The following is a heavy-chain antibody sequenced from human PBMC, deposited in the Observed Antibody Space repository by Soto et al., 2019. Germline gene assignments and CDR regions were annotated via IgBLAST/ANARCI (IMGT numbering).Heavy chain of an antibody. CDR1: GYTFTSYY. V-gene: IGHV1-46*01. CDR3: ARDLGIVVVPAAIKSGYYGMDV. D-gene: IGHD2-2*02. J-gene: IGHJ6*02. CDR2: INPSGGST. Sequence: WASVKVSCKASGYTFTSYYMHWVRQAPGQGLEWMGIINPSGGSTSYAQKFQGRVTMTRDTSTSTVYMELSSLRSEDTAVYYCARDLGIVVVPAAIKSGYYGMDVWGQGTTVTVSS.